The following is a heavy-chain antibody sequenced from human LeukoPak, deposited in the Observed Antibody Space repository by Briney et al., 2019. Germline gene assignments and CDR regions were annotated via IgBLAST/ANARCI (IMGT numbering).Heavy chain of an antibody. Sequence: ASVKVSCKASGYTFTSYDINWVRQATGQGLEWMGWMNPNSGNTGYAQKFQGRVTMTRNTSISTAYMELSSLRSGDTAVCYCARTTTYSSSWYDPGWFDPWGQGTLVTVSS. D-gene: IGHD6-13*01. V-gene: IGHV1-8*01. CDR2: MNPNSGNT. J-gene: IGHJ5*02. CDR3: ARTTTYSSSWYDPGWFDP. CDR1: GYTFTSYD.